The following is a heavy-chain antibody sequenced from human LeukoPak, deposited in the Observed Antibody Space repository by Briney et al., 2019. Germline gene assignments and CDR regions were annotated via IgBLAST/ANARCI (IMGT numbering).Heavy chain of an antibody. CDR2: ISGNS. D-gene: IGHD1-26*01. V-gene: IGHV3-21*01. CDR1: GFSFSTYT. Sequence: PGGSLRLSCAASGFSFSTYTMNWVRQAPGKGLQWVSAISGNSYYADSVKGRFTISRDNAKNSLYLQMNSLRAEDTAVYYCARPLIVGAAGLDYWGQGTLVTVSS. CDR3: ARPLIVGAAGLDY. J-gene: IGHJ4*02.